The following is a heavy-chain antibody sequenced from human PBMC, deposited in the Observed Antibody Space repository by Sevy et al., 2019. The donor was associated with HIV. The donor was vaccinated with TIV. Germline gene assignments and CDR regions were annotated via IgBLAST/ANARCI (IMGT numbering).Heavy chain of an antibody. CDR3: ARWDADRRWYFDY. J-gene: IGHJ4*02. CDR1: GFTFSSYS. D-gene: IGHD1-26*01. Sequence: GGSLRLSCAASGFTFSSYSMNWVRQAPGKGLEWVSSISDTGSCIYHADSVKGRFTISRDNTKNTLYLQMNSLRAVDTAVYYCARWDADRRWYFDYWGQGTLVTVSS. V-gene: IGHV3-21*01. CDR2: ISDTGSCI.